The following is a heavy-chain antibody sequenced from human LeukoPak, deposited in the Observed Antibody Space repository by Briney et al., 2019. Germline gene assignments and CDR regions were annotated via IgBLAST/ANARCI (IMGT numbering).Heavy chain of an antibody. CDR2: IHLNGIT. Sequence: SETLSLTCAVYGGSFSGYYWSWIRQPPGKGLEWIGEIHLNGITNYNPSLKSRVTMSIDKSNNQFSLNLSSVTAADTAVYYCARVISSAWRQNDLWGQGTLVTV. CDR1: GGSFSGYY. V-gene: IGHV4-34*01. CDR3: ARVISSAWRQNDL. D-gene: IGHD3-22*01. J-gene: IGHJ5*02.